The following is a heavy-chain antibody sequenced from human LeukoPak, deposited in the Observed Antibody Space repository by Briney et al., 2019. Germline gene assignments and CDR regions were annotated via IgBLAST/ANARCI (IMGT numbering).Heavy chain of an antibody. CDR3: AKDGLSGSAQRYFFDY. CDR2: ISHDGSNK. D-gene: IGHD3-22*01. V-gene: IGHV3-30*18. CDR1: GFTFSSYG. J-gene: IGHJ4*02. Sequence: GGSLRLSCAASGFTFSSYGMHWVRQAPGKGLEWGAIISHDGSNKYYADSVKGRFTISRDNSKNSLYLQMNSPRAEDTAVYYCAKDGLSGSAQRYFFDYWGQGSLVIVSS.